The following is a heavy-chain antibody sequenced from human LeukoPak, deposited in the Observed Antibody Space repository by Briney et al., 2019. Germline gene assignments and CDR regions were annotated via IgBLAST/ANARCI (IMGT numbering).Heavy chain of an antibody. D-gene: IGHD6-19*01. J-gene: IGHJ4*02. V-gene: IGHV1-46*01. CDR2: INPSGGST. CDR1: GYTFTSYY. CDR3: ARGPPGRIAVAGQYDY. Sequence: ASVKVSCKASGYTFTSYYMHWVRQAPGQGLEWMGIINPSGGSTSYAQKFQGRVTMTRDTSTSTVYMELSSLRSEDTAVYYCARGPPGRIAVAGQYDYWGQGTLVTVSS.